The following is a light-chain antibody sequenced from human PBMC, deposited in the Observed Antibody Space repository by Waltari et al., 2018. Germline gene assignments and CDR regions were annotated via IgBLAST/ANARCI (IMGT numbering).Light chain of an antibody. CDR3: QQRSDWPPSIT. J-gene: IGKJ5*01. CDR1: QSVCKF. CDR2: DAS. V-gene: IGKV3-11*01. Sequence: EVVLTQSPVTPSLSPAERATLPCRASQSVCKFLAWYQKKPGQAPRLLIYDASNRATGIPVTFSGSGSGTDFTLTISSVQPEDFALYFCQQRSDWPPSITFGQGTRLEI.